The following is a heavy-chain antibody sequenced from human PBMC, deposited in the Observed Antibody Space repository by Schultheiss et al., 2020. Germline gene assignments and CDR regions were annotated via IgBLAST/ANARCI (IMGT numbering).Heavy chain of an antibody. CDR3: AREDYSGSGTSPGFDY. Sequence: GGSLRLSCAASGFTFSSYSMHWVRQVPGKGLEWVSYISRYSSTIYYANSMKGRFTISRDNAKNSLYLQMNSLRDEDTGVYYCAREDYSGSGTSPGFDYWGQGTLVTVSS. D-gene: IGHD3-10*01. J-gene: IGHJ4*02. V-gene: IGHV3-48*02. CDR2: ISRYSSTI. CDR1: GFTFSSYS.